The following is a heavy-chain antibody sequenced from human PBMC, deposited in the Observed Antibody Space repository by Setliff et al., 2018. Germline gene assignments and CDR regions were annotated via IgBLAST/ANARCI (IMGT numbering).Heavy chain of an antibody. CDR1: GGSFSGYY. D-gene: IGHD1-26*01. V-gene: IGHV4-34*01. J-gene: IGHJ4*02. CDR2: INHSGST. CDR3: ARGSGSYRYFDS. Sequence: KASETLSLTCAVYGGSFSGYYWSWIRQPPGKGLEWIGEINHSGSTNYNPSLKSRVTISVDTSKNQFSLKLSSVTAADTAVYYCARGSGSYRYFDSWGQGTLVTVSS.